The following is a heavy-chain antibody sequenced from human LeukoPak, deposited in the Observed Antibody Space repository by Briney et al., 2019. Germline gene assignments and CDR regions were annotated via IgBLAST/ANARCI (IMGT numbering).Heavy chain of an antibody. V-gene: IGHV4-61*01. J-gene: IGHJ3*02. CDR1: GGSVSSGTYY. D-gene: IGHD3-22*01. CDR3: ARRANYYDSSGYPLGRGAFDI. Sequence: SETLSLTCTVSGGSVSSGTYYWSWIRQPPGEGLEWIGYIYYSGSTNYNPSLKSRVTMSVDTSKNQFSLKLSSVTAADTAVYYCARRANYYDSSGYPLGRGAFDIWGQGTMVTVSS. CDR2: IYYSGST.